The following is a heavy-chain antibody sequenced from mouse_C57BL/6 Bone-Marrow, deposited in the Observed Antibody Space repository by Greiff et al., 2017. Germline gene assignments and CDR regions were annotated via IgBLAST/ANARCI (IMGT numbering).Heavy chain of an antibody. V-gene: IGHV1-54*01. Sequence: VQLQQSGAELVRPGTSVKVSCKASGYAFTNYLIEWVKQRPGQGLEWIGVINPGSGGTNYNDKFKGKATLTADKSSSTAYMQLSSLTSEDSAVYFCAREEYYGSSYWYFDVWGTGTTVTVSS. CDR1: GYAFTNYL. CDR2: INPGSGGT. CDR3: AREEYYGSSYWYFDV. D-gene: IGHD1-1*01. J-gene: IGHJ1*03.